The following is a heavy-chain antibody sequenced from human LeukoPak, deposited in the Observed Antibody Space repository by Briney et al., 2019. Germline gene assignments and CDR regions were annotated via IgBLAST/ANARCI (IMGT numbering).Heavy chain of an antibody. CDR3: ATDRIRIAAELQNAFDI. CDR1: GYTLTELS. V-gene: IGHV1-24*01. D-gene: IGHD6-13*01. Sequence: ASVKVSCKVSGYTLTELSMHWVRQAPGKGLEWMGGIDPEDGETICAQKFQGRVTMTEDTSTDTAYMELSSLRSEDTAVYYCATDRIRIAAELQNAFDIWGQGTMVTVSS. J-gene: IGHJ3*02. CDR2: IDPEDGET.